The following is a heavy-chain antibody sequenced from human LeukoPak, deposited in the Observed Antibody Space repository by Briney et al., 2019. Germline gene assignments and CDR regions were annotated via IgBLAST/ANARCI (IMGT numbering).Heavy chain of an antibody. J-gene: IGHJ6*02. CDR3: ARDRATVPSHYSGIDV. V-gene: IGHV4-31*03. Sequence: SETLSLTCSFSGGSISSVGYYYNWIRQYPRKGLEWVGYIYYTGSTYYNLSLKSRASISVDSSKNQLSLKLTSVTAADTAVYCCARDRATVPSHYSGIDVWGQGTTVPVSS. CDR2: IYYTGST. CDR1: GGSISSVGYY. D-gene: IGHD4-17*01.